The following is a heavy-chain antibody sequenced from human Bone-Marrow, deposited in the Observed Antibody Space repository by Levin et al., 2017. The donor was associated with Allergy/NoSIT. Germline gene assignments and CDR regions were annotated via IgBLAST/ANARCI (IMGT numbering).Heavy chain of an antibody. CDR2: IFSNDEE. D-gene: IGHD6-19*01. J-gene: IGHJ4*02. CDR3: ARIRGLGLFDE. V-gene: IGHV2-26*01. CDR1: GFSLRNPRMG. Sequence: SGPTLVKPTETLTLTCTVSGFSLRNPRMGVSWIRQPPGKALEWLAHIFSNDEESYSTSLRSRLTISKDTSKSQAVLTMTNMDPVDTATYYCARIRGLGLFDEWGQGTLVTVSS.